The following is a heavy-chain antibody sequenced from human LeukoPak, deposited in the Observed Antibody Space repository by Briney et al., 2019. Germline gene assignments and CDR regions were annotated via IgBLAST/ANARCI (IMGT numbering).Heavy chain of an antibody. D-gene: IGHD2-21*02. CDR1: GFTFSNYA. CDR2: ISGSGDNT. V-gene: IGHV3-23*01. J-gene: IGHJ4*02. Sequence: GGSLRLSCAASGFTFSNYAMSWVRQAPGKGLEWVSAISGSGDNTYYADSVKGRFTVSRDNSKNTLYVQMKSLRAEDTAVYYCAKDFVVVPGNVNYFDYWGQGSLVTVSS. CDR3: AKDFVVVPGNVNYFDY.